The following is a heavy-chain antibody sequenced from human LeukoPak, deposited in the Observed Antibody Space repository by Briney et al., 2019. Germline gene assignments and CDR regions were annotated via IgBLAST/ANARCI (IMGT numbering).Heavy chain of an antibody. J-gene: IGHJ3*02. D-gene: IGHD3-9*01. CDR2: ISSSSSTI. CDR1: GFTFSGYS. V-gene: IGHV3-48*01. Sequence: TGGSLRLSCAASGFTFSGYSMNWVRQAPGKGLEWVSYISSSSSTIYYADSVKGRFTISRENAKNSLYLQMNSLRAEDTAVYYCARERGVRYFDWLFDAFDIWGQGTMVTVSS. CDR3: ARERGVRYFDWLFDAFDI.